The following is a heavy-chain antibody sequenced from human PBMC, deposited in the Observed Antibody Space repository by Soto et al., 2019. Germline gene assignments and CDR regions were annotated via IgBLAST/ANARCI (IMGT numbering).Heavy chain of an antibody. CDR2: IVVGSGNT. Sequence: GASVKVSCKASGFTFTSSAVQWVRQARGQRLEWIGWIVVGSGNTNYAQKFQERVTITRDMSTSTAYMELSSLRSEDTAVYYCAADPTPRIAAADYYGMDVWGQGPTVTVSS. CDR3: AADPTPRIAAADYYGMDV. CDR1: GFTFTSSA. D-gene: IGHD6-13*01. J-gene: IGHJ6*02. V-gene: IGHV1-58*01.